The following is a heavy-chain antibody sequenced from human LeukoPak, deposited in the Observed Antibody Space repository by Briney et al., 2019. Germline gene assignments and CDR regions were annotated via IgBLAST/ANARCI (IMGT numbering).Heavy chain of an antibody. CDR2: IYYSGST. CDR3: AGDGPGGWFDP. D-gene: IGHD3-10*01. V-gene: IGHV4-59*01. CDR1: GGSISSYY. Sequence: PSETLSLTCTVSGGSISSYYWSCIRQPPGKGLEWIGYIYYSGSTNYNPSLKSRVTISVDTSKNQFSLKLSSVSAADTAVYYCAGDGPGGWFDPWGQGTLVTVSS. J-gene: IGHJ5*02.